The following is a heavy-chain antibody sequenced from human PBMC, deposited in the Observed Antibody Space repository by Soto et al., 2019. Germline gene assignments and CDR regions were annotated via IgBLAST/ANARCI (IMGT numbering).Heavy chain of an antibody. V-gene: IGHV4-38-2*02. CDR3: ARVHVMVVAGSTFDY. Sequence: SETLSLTCTVSGYSISRGSYWAWIRQPPGKGPEWIASIYHGGTTFYNPSLKSRITISVDTSNTQFSLKLTSVTAADTAVYYCARVHVMVVAGSTFDYWGHGTLVTVSS. CDR2: IYHGGTT. D-gene: IGHD6-19*01. J-gene: IGHJ4*01. CDR1: GYSISRGSY.